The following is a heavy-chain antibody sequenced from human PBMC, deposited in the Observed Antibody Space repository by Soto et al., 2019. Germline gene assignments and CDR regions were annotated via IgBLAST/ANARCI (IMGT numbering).Heavy chain of an antibody. V-gene: IGHV3-23*01. CDR1: GFAFSSYS. CDR2: VSGSTGNT. J-gene: IGHJ4*02. Sequence: EVQLLESGGGLVQPGGSLRLSCAASGFAFSSYSMAWVRQTPEKGLQWVSAVSGSTGNTYYADSVKGRFTISRDFSQNTFYLNRNSLRAEETSTNYWAKEPRLHEIGSGDDYWGQGTLVTVSA. CDR3: AKEPRLHEIGSGDDY. D-gene: IGHD3-3*01.